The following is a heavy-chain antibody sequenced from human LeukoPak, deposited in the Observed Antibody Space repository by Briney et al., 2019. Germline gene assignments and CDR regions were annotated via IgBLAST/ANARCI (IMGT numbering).Heavy chain of an antibody. CDR2: IIPIFGTA. CDR1: GGTFSSYA. Sequence: GASVKVSCKASGGTFSSYAISWVRQAPGQGLEWMGGIIPIFGTANYAQKFQGRVTITTDESTSTAYMELSSLRSEDTAVYYCARGVVPAAMNPPFDPWGQGTLVTVSS. J-gene: IGHJ5*02. CDR3: ARGVVPAAMNPPFDP. D-gene: IGHD2-2*01. V-gene: IGHV1-69*05.